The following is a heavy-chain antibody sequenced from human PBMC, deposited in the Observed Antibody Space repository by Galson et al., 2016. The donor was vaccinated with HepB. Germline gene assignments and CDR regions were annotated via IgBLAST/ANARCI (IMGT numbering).Heavy chain of an antibody. Sequence: SLRLSCAASGFTFSSYGMHWVRQAPGKGLEWVAFISYDGSNKKYADSVKGRFTISRDNSKKTLYLQMNSLRAEDTAVYYCAKDGRIYCSSASCHDHFPYWGQGTLVTVSS. D-gene: IGHD2-2*01. CDR2: ISYDGSNK. CDR3: AKDGRIYCSSASCHDHFPY. CDR1: GFTFSSYG. V-gene: IGHV3-30*18. J-gene: IGHJ4*02.